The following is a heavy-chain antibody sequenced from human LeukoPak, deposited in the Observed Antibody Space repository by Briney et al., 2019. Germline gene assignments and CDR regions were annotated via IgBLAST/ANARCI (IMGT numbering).Heavy chain of an antibody. CDR2: INPSGSRR. V-gene: IGHV1-46*01. CDR1: GYTFTSYY. J-gene: IGHJ4*02. Sequence: ASVKVSCKASGYTFTSYYVHWVRQAPGQRLEWMGLINPSGSRRTYAQKFQGRVTMTSDTSTSTVYMELSSLRSEDTAVYYCARDYQELGDFDYWGQGTLVTVSS. D-gene: IGHD3-10*01. CDR3: ARDYQELGDFDY.